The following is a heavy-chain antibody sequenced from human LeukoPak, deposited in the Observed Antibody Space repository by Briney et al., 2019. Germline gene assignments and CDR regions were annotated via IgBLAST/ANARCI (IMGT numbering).Heavy chain of an antibody. Sequence: ISGSGGSTYYAASVKGRFTISRDNSKNTLSLQMNSLRAEDTAVYYCAKDYSSSWYYFDYWGQGTLVTVSS. CDR2: ISGSGGST. V-gene: IGHV3-23*01. J-gene: IGHJ4*02. D-gene: IGHD6-13*01. CDR3: AKDYSSSWYYFDY.